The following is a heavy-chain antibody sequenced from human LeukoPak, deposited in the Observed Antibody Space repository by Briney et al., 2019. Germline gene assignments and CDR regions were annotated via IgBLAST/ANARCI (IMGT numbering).Heavy chain of an antibody. CDR1: GFTFDDYA. CDR3: ARGRDGHNGIGDY. Sequence: GGSLRLSCAASGFTFDDYAMHWVRQAPGKGLEWVSGISWNSGSIGYADSVKGRFTISRDNAKNSLYLQMNSLRAEDMALYYCARGRDGHNGIGDYWGQGTLVTVSS. J-gene: IGHJ4*02. V-gene: IGHV3-9*03. CDR2: ISWNSGSI. D-gene: IGHD5-24*01.